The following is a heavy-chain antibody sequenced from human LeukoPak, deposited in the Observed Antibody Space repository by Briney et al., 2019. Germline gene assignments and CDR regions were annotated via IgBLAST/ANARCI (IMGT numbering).Heavy chain of an antibody. V-gene: IGHV3-13*04. Sequence: GGSLRLSCAASGFTFSSYDMHWVRHGTGKGLEWVSAIGTAGDTYYTGSVKGRFTTSRENAKNSLYLQMNSLRVGDTAVYYCARGRGWGTFDIWGQGTMVTVSS. CDR1: GFTFSSYD. D-gene: IGHD3-10*01. CDR3: ARGRGWGTFDI. CDR2: IGTAGDT. J-gene: IGHJ3*02.